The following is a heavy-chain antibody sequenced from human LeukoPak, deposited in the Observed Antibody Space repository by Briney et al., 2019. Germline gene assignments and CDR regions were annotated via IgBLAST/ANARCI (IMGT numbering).Heavy chain of an antibody. CDR2: INPNSGGT. D-gene: IGHD2-2*01. V-gene: IGHV1-2*02. J-gene: IGHJ6*03. CDR3: ARGNKKYQLLEYYYYYYMDV. Sequence: ASVTVSFKASVYTFTVYYMHWVRQAPGQGRGWMGWINPNSGGTNYAQKFQGRVTMTRDTSISTAYMELSRLRSDDTAVYYCARGNKKYQLLEYYYYYYMDVWGKGTTVTVSS. CDR1: VYTFTVYY.